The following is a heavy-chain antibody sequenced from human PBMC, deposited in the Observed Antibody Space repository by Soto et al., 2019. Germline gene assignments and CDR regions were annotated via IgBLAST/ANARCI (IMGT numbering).Heavy chain of an antibody. Sequence: SVKVSCKASGGTFSSYTIIWVRQAPGQGLEWMGRIIPILGIANYAQKFQGRVTITADKSTSTAYMELSSLRSEDTAVYYCARGRYCSSTSCYMPDAFDIWGQGTMVTVSS. V-gene: IGHV1-69*02. J-gene: IGHJ3*02. CDR1: GGTFSSYT. CDR2: IIPILGIA. D-gene: IGHD2-2*02. CDR3: ARGRYCSSTSCYMPDAFDI.